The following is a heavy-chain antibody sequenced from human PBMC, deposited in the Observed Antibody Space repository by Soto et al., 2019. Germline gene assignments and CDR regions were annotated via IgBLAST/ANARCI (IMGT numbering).Heavy chain of an antibody. CDR1: GFTFNHYA. V-gene: IGHV3-23*01. CDR2: VSGRGGST. J-gene: IGHJ6*02. Sequence: SLRLSCPASGFTFNHYAISWVRHAPGKGLEWVSAVSGRGGSTKYADSVKGRFIISRDNSDSTLYLQMDSLRGEDTAVYYCAKDSTVTTSLYFYYYGFDVWGQGTTVTVSS. D-gene: IGHD4-17*01. CDR3: AKDSTVTTSLYFYYYGFDV.